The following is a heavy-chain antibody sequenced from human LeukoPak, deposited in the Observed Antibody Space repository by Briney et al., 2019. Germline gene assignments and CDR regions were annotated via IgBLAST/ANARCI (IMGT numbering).Heavy chain of an antibody. CDR2: INPNSGGT. Sequence: ASVKVSCKASGYTFTDYYMHWVRQAPGQGLEWMGRINPNSGGTNYAQKFQGRVTMTRDTSISTAYMELSRLRSDDTAVYYCTGDAVICSGNTCYDYYYYYMDVWGKGTTVTVSS. CDR1: GYTFTDYY. D-gene: IGHD2-15*01. J-gene: IGHJ6*03. V-gene: IGHV1-2*06. CDR3: TGDAVICSGNTCYDYYYYYMDV.